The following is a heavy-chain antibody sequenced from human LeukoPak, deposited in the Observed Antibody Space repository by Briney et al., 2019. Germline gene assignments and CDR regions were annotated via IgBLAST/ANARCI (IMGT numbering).Heavy chain of an antibody. CDR3: ARYSCSGGSCYGDY. J-gene: IGHJ4*02. CDR2: IYHSGIA. CDR1: GYSISSGYY. Sequence: SETLSLTCAVSGYSISSGYYWRWIRQPPGKGLEWIGNIYHSGIAYYNPSLKSRVTISVDTSKNQFSLKLSSVTAADTAVYYCARYSCSGGSCYGDYWGQGTLVTVSS. D-gene: IGHD2-15*01. V-gene: IGHV4-38-2*01.